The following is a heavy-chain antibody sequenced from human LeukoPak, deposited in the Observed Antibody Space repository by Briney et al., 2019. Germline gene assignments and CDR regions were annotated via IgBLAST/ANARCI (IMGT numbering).Heavy chain of an antibody. CDR2: ISWNSGSI. Sequence: GRSLRLSCAPSGFTFDDYAMHWVRQAPGKGLEWVSGISWNSGSIGYADSVKGRFTISRDNAKNSLYLQMNSLRAEDMALYYCAKDIAAATTYTFDYWGQGTLVTVSS. CDR1: GFTFDDYA. V-gene: IGHV3-9*03. CDR3: AKDIAAATTYTFDY. D-gene: IGHD6-13*01. J-gene: IGHJ4*02.